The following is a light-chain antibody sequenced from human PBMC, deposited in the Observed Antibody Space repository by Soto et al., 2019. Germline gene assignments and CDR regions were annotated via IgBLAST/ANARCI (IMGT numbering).Light chain of an antibody. J-gene: IGLJ1*01. CDR1: SSEIGGYSY. V-gene: IGLV2-14*03. CDR3: SSYTSTSTLYV. Sequence: QSALTQPASVSGSTGQSITISCTGTSSEIGGYSYVSWYQQLPGKVPKLIIDDVSNRPSGVSDRFSGSKSGNAASLTISGLQAEDEADYYCSSYTSTSTLYVFGTGTKVTVL. CDR2: DVS.